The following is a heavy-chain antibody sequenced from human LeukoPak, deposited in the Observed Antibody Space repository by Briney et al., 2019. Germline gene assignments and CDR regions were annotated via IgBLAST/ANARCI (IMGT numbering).Heavy chain of an antibody. CDR1: GATFSSYA. CDR3: ASDSCSSTSCYFY. V-gene: IGHV1-69*05. Sequence: SVKLSCKASGATFSSYAISWVRQAPGHGLEWMGGIIPIFGTANYAQKFQGRVTITTDESTSTVYMELSSLRSEDTAVYYCASDSCSSTSCYFYWGQGTLVTVSS. J-gene: IGHJ4*02. D-gene: IGHD2-2*01. CDR2: IIPIFGTA.